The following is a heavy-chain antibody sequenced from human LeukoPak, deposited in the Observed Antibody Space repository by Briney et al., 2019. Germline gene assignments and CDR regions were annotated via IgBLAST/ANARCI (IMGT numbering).Heavy chain of an antibody. CDR3: ARAGRLGYCSGGSCYLARSIPPKNDY. J-gene: IGHJ4*02. V-gene: IGHV1-2*02. Sequence: ASVKVSCKASGYTFTGYYMHWVRQAPGQGLEWMGWINPNSGGTNYAQKFQGRVTMTRDTSISTAYMELSRLRSDDTAVYYCARAGRLGYCSGGSCYLARSIPPKNDYWGEGTLVTVSS. CDR2: INPNSGGT. D-gene: IGHD2-15*01. CDR1: GYTFTGYY.